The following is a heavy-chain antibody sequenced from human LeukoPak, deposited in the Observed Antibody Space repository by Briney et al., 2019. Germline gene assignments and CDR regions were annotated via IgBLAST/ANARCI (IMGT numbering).Heavy chain of an antibody. J-gene: IGHJ3*02. CDR1: GGSSSGYY. Sequence: SETLSLTCAVYGGSSSGYYWSWIRQPPGKGLEWIGEINHSGSTNYNPSLKSRVTISVDTSKNQFSLKLSSVTAADTAVYYCARAYDTSGYYHAFDIWGQGTVVTVSS. CDR3: ARAYDTSGYYHAFDI. CDR2: INHSGST. V-gene: IGHV4-34*01. D-gene: IGHD3-22*01.